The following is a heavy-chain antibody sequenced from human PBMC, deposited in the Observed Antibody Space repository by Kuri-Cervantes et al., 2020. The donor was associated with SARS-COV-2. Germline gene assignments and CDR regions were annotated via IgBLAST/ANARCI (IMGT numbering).Heavy chain of an antibody. V-gene: IGHV3-20*01. D-gene: IGHD4-17*01. CDR1: GFTFDDYG. Sequence: GGSLRLSCAASGFTFDDYGMSWVRQAPGKGLEWVSGINWNGGSTGYADSVKGRFTIPRDNAKNSLYLQMNSLRAEDTALYHCATNDYGVSYMDVWGKGTLVTVSS. CDR2: INWNGGST. J-gene: IGHJ6*03. CDR3: ATNDYGVSYMDV.